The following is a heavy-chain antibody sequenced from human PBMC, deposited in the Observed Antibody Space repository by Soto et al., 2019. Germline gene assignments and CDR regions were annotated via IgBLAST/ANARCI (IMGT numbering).Heavy chain of an antibody. CDR3: AKGKRYSSSWYGAFDY. V-gene: IGHV3-23*01. J-gene: IGHJ4*02. CDR1: GFTFSSYA. CDR2: ITGSGGDT. D-gene: IGHD6-13*01. Sequence: EVQLLESGGGLVQPGGSLRLSCAASGFTFSSYAMSWVRQAPGKGLEWVSGITGSGGDTYYADSVKDRFTISRDNFQNTLYLQMNSLRAEDTAVYYCAKGKRYSSSWYGAFDYWGQGTLVTVSS.